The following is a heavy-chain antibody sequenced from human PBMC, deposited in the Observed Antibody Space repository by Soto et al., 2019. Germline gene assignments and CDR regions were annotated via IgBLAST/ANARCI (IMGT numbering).Heavy chain of an antibody. CDR3: ARDGLGGTVFRGYLDY. D-gene: IGHD1-7*01. CDR2: IRFDGSNE. J-gene: IGHJ4*02. V-gene: IGHV3-33*01. CDR1: GGIFHGYG. Sequence: QEQLVESGGGVVQPGTSLRLSCAVPGGIFHGYGMHWVRQAPGKGLEWVAIIRFDGSNEEYADSVKGRFTISRDNSKTTLYLQMNTLGAEDTAVYYCARDGLGGTVFRGYLDYWGRGTVVTVSS.